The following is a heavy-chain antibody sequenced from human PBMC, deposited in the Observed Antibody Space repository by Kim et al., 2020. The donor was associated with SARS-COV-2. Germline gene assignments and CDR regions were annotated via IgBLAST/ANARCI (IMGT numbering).Heavy chain of an antibody. CDR2: IIPILGIA. CDR3: ARAEPTGTTSRFYY. J-gene: IGHJ4*02. CDR1: GGTFSSYA. Sequence: SVKVSCKASGGTFSSYAISWVRQAPGQGLEWMGRIIPILGIANNAQKFQGRVMITADKYTSTAYMELSRLRSEDTAVYYCARAEPTGTTSRFYYWGQGTLVTVSS. D-gene: IGHD1-7*01. V-gene: IGHV1-69*04.